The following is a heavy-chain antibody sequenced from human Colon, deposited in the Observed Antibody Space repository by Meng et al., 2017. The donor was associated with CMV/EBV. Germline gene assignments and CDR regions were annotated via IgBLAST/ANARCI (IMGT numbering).Heavy chain of an antibody. CDR2: ISSGSSTI. J-gene: IGHJ4*02. V-gene: IGHV3-48*04. D-gene: IGHD4-11*01. CDR1: GFTFSGYG. Sequence: GESLMISCAASGFTFSGYGMNWVRQAPGKGLQWVSYISSGSSTIYYADSVRGRFTISRDNAKNSLYLQMNSLRAEDTAVYYCARELYSNYVLGQPQVPSFDYWGQGTLVTVSS. CDR3: ARELYSNYVLGQPQVPSFDY.